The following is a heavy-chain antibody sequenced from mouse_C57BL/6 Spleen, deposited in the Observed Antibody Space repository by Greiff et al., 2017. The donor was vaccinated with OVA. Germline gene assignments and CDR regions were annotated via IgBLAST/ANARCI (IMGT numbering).Heavy chain of an antibody. Sequence: EVQLVESGPGMVKPSQSLSLTCTVTGYSITSGYDWHWIRHFPGNKLEWMGYISYSGSTNYNPSLKSRISITHDTSKNHFFLKLNSVTTEDTATYYCARGGYGNYIYAMDYWGQGTSVTVSS. J-gene: IGHJ4*01. CDR1: GYSITSGYD. D-gene: IGHD2-10*02. CDR2: ISYSGST. CDR3: ARGGYGNYIYAMDY. V-gene: IGHV3-1*01.